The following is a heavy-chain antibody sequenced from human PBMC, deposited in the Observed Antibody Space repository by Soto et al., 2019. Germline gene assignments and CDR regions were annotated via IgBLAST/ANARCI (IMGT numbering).Heavy chain of an antibody. J-gene: IGHJ4*02. V-gene: IGHV3-23*01. CDR1: GFTFSSYA. CDR2: ISGSGGST. CDR3: AKLVAYCGGDCPGFDY. Sequence: EVQLLESGGGLVQPGGSLRLSCAASGFTFSSYAMSWVGQAPGKGLEWVSAISGSGGSTYYADSVKGRFIISRDNSKNTLYLQMNSLRAEDTAVYYCAKLVAYCGGDCPGFDYWGQGTLVTVSS. D-gene: IGHD2-21*01.